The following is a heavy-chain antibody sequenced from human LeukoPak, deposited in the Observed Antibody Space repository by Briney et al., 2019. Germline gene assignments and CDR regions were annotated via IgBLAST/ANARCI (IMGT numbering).Heavy chain of an antibody. J-gene: IGHJ3*02. Sequence: GGSLRLSCAASGFTFSNYWMSWVRQAPGKGLEWVANIKQGGGEKYYVDSVKGRFTISRDNAKNSLFLQMNSLRAEDTAVYYCATAQGAIWGQGTMVTVSS. CDR1: GFTFSNYW. V-gene: IGHV3-7*01. CDR2: IKQGGGEK. CDR3: ATAQGAI.